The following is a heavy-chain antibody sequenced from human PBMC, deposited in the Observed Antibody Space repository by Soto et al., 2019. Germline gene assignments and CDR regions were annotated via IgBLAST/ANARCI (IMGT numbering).Heavy chain of an antibody. CDR1: GGSISSGGYY. Sequence: SETLSLTCTVSGGSISSGGYYWSWIRQHPGKGLEWIGYIYYSGSTYYNPSLKSRVTISVDTSKNQFSLKLSSVTAADTAVYYCARVITGTTWSPLDVWGKGTTVTVSS. V-gene: IGHV4-31*03. J-gene: IGHJ6*04. D-gene: IGHD1-7*01. CDR2: IYYSGST. CDR3: ARVITGTTWSPLDV.